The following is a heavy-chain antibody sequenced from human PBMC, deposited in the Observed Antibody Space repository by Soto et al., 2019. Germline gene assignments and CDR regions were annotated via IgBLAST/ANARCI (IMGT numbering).Heavy chain of an antibody. D-gene: IGHD6-19*01. J-gene: IGHJ6*04. CDR2: TYYRSKWYI. CDR1: GDSVSSNIAA. Sequence: PSQTLSLTCAISGDSVSSNIAAWNWIRQSPSRGLEWLGRTYYRSKWYIDYAVSVNGRITINPDTSKNHFSLQLNSVTPEDTAVYYCVRSRVFIAVAGMANHYHSYAMDVPGKGPTVTLSS. CDR3: VRSRVFIAVAGMANHYHSYAMDV. V-gene: IGHV6-1*01.